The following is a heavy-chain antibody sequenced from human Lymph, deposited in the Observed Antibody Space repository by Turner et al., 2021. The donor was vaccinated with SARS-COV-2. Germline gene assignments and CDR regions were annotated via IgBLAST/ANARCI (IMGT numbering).Heavy chain of an antibody. CDR3: ASNYDILTGYYTRNWFDP. CDR1: GGSLSSSRYY. D-gene: IGHD3-9*01. CDR2: IYYSGST. V-gene: IGHV4-39*01. J-gene: IGHJ5*02. Sequence: QLQLQESGPGLVKPSETLSLTCTVSGGSLSSSRYYWGWIRQPPGKGLEWIGSIYYSGSTYYNPPLKSRVTISVDTSKNQFSLKLSSVTAADTAVYYCASNYDILTGYYTRNWFDPGGQGTLVTVSS.